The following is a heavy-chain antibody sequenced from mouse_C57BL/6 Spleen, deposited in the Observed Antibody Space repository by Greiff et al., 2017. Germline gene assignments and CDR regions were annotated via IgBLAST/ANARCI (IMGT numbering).Heavy chain of an antibody. CDR3: TNYDGYYVDFDY. Sequence: DVKLQESGGGLVQPGGSMKLSCVASGFTFSNYWMNWVRQSPEKGLEWVAQIRLKSDNYATHYAESVKGRFTISRDDSKSSVYLQMNNLRAEDTGIYYCTNYDGYYVDFDYWGQGTTLTVSS. CDR1: GFTFSNYW. V-gene: IGHV6-3*01. J-gene: IGHJ2*01. D-gene: IGHD2-3*01. CDR2: IRLKSDNYAT.